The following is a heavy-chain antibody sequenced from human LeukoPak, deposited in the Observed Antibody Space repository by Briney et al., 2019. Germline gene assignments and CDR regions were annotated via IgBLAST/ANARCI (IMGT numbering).Heavy chain of an antibody. V-gene: IGHV1-2*02. CDR1: GYTFTGYY. Sequence: GASVKVSCKASGYTFTGYYIHWVRQAPGQGLEWMAWINPNSGGTNYAQKFQGRVTMTRDTSISTAYMELSRLRSDDTAVYYCARGLLRLHYGDPGGFDYWGQGTLVTVSS. D-gene: IGHD4-17*01. CDR3: ARGLLRLHYGDPGGFDY. CDR2: INPNSGGT. J-gene: IGHJ4*02.